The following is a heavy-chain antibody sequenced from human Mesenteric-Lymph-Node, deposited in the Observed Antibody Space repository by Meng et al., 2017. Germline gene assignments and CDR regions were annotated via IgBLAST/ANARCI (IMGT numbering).Heavy chain of an antibody. CDR3: TTDEGLERPVDY. Sequence: GESLKISCAASGFTFSDSGMHWVRQASGKGPEWVGRIRTKSKRYATSYAASVRGRFTISRDDSKSTAFLQMNSLKTEDTAVYYCTTDEGLERPVDYWGQGTLVTVSS. V-gene: IGHV3-73*01. J-gene: IGHJ4*02. CDR1: GFTFSDSG. D-gene: IGHD1-1*01. CDR2: IRTKSKRYAT.